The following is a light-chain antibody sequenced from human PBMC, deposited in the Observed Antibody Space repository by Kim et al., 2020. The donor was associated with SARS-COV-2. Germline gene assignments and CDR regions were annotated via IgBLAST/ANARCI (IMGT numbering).Light chain of an antibody. Sequence: VALGQTVRITGQGDSLRNYYATWYQQKPGQAPILVIYGKNNRPSGIPDRFSGSSSGNTASLTIAGTQAGDEADYYCNSRDSNDNVVFGGGTKLTVL. V-gene: IGLV3-19*01. CDR3: NSRDSNDNVV. J-gene: IGLJ2*01. CDR1: SLRNYY. CDR2: GKN.